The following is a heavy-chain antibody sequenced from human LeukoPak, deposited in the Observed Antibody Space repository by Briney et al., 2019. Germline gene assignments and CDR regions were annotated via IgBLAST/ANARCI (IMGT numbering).Heavy chain of an antibody. D-gene: IGHD3-3*01. CDR1: GFTFSSYA. J-gene: IGHJ4*02. CDR3: AGWSGYEDY. V-gene: IGHV3-23*01. CDR2: ISGSGGST. Sequence: GGSLRLSCAASGFTFSSYAMSWVRQAPGKGLEWVSSISGSGGSTYYADSVKGRFTISRDNSKNTLYLKMNSLRAEDTAVYYCAGWSGYEDYWGQGTLVTVSS.